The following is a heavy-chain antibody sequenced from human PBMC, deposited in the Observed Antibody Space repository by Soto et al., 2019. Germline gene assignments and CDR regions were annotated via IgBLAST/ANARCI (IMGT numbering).Heavy chain of an antibody. CDR2: IIPIFGTA. D-gene: IGHD1-26*01. V-gene: IGHV1-69*13. Sequence: SVKVSCKASGGTFSSYAISWVRQAPGQGLEWMGGIIPIFGTANYAQKFQGRVTITADESTSTAYMGLSSLRSEDTAVYYCARVGISVGANYYYYGMDVWGQGTTVTVSS. CDR3: ARVGISVGANYYYYGMDV. J-gene: IGHJ6*02. CDR1: GGTFSSYA.